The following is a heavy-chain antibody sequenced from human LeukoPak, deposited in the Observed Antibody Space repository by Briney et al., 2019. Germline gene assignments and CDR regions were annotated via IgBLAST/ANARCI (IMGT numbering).Heavy chain of an antibody. CDR1: GGSISISGFY. Sequence: PSQTLSLTCFVSGGSISISGFYWNWIRQLPGKGLEWIGYTYNSGNTYYNPSFGSLVTISTDTSMNQFFLKSHSVTAADTAVYYCARSSGWRDAFDFWGRGTMVTVSS. J-gene: IGHJ3*01. CDR3: ARSSGWRDAFDF. D-gene: IGHD6-19*01. CDR2: TYNSGNT. V-gene: IGHV4-31*01.